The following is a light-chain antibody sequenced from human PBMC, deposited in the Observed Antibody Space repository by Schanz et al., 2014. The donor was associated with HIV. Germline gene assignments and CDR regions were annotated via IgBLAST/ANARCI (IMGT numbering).Light chain of an antibody. CDR1: SSDVGVYNY. CDR3: CSYAGTSTFVV. Sequence: QSALTQPASVSGSPGQSITISCTGTSSDVGVYNYVSWYQHHPGKAPKLMIYDVNNRPSGVSNRFSGSKSGNTASLTFSGLQAEDEADYYCCSYAGTSTFVVFGGGTKLTVL. CDR2: DVN. V-gene: IGLV2-23*02. J-gene: IGLJ2*01.